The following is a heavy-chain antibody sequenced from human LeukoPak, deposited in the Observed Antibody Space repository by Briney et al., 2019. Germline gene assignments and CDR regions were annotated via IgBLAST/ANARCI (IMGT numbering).Heavy chain of an antibody. D-gene: IGHD3-10*01. CDR2: ISGSGGST. Sequence: GGSLRPSCAASGFTFSSYAMSWVRQAPGKGLEWVSAISGSGGSTYYADSVKGRFTISRDNSKNTLYLQMNSLRAEDTAVYYCAKDRWEDYYGSGSYYMVSWFDPWGQGTLVTVSS. V-gene: IGHV3-23*01. CDR3: AKDRWEDYYGSGSYYMVSWFDP. J-gene: IGHJ5*02. CDR1: GFTFSSYA.